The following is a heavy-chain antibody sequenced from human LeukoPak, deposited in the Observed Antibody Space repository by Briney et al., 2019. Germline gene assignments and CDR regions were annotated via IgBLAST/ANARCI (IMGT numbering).Heavy chain of an antibody. Sequence: GGSLRLSCAASGFTFGDYAMHWVRQAPGKGLEWVSGISWNSGRIGYVDCVKGRFTISRDNAKNSLYLQMNSLRAEDTALYYCAKAFPVDTAAFAIWGQGTMVTVSS. D-gene: IGHD5-18*01. CDR2: ISWNSGRI. CDR3: AKAFPVDTAAFAI. CDR1: GFTFGDYA. J-gene: IGHJ3*02. V-gene: IGHV3-9*01.